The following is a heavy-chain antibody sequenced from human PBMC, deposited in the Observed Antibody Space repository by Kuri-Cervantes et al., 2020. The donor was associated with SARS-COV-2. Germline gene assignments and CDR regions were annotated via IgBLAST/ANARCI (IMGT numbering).Heavy chain of an antibody. D-gene: IGHD2-2*01. V-gene: IGHV4-39*07. J-gene: IGHJ4*02. CDR3: ARGRSTSCYPH. Sequence: SETLSLTCTVSGGSISSGDYYWSWIRQPPGKGLEWIGEINHSGSTNYNPSLKSRVTISVDTSKNQFSLKLSSVTAADTAVYYCARGRSTSCYPHWGQGTLVTVSS. CDR1: GGSISSGDYY. CDR2: INHSGST.